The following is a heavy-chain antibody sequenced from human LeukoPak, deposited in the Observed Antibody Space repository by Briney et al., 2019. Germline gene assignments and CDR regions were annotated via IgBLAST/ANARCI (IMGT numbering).Heavy chain of an antibody. V-gene: IGHV1-69*04. CDR1: GGTFSSYA. D-gene: IGHD6-13*01. CDR3: ARGRGYSSSWYYFDY. Sequence: ASVKVPCKASGGTFSSYAISWVRQAPGQGLEWMGRIIPILGIANYAQKFQGRVTITADESTSTAYMELRSLRSDDTAVYYCARGRGYSSSWYYFDYWGQGTLVTVSS. J-gene: IGHJ4*02. CDR2: IIPILGIA.